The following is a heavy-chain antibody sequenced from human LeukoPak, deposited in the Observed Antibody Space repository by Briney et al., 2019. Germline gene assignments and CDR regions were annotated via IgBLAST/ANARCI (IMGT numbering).Heavy chain of an antibody. Sequence: GESLQISCQGSGSIFTSYWIGGVRQLPGKGLEWMGIIYPGDSDTRYSPSFQGQVTISADKSISTAYLQWSSLKASDTAMYYCARFGVASGHDAFDIWGQGTMVTVSS. CDR1: GSIFTSYW. V-gene: IGHV5-51*01. D-gene: IGHD3-10*01. CDR2: IYPGDSDT. CDR3: ARFGVASGHDAFDI. J-gene: IGHJ3*02.